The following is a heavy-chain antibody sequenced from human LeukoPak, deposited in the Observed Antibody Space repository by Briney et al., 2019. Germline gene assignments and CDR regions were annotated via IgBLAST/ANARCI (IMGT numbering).Heavy chain of an antibody. CDR2: IYYSGST. V-gene: IGHV4-59*08. CDR3: ARWGAGFDWLLAPFDY. J-gene: IGHJ4*02. CDR1: ADSMNNYY. D-gene: IGHD3-9*01. Sequence: PSEALSLTCSVFADSMNNYYWTWIRQPPGKGLEWIGYIYYSGSTNYNPSLKSRVTISVDTSKNQFSLKLSSVTAADTAVYYCARWGAGFDWLLAPFDYWGQGILVTVSS.